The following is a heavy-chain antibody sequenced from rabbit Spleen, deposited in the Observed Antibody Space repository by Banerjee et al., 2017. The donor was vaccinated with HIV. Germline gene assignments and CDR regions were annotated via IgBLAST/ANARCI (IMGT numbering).Heavy chain of an antibody. V-gene: IGHV1S7*01. D-gene: IGHD2-1*01. CDR2: IDPVFGVT. J-gene: IGHJ4*01. CDR1: GFTLSSYY. CDR3: VRDAGYGGYGDTNL. Sequence: QLKESGGGLVQPGGSLKLSCKASGFTLSSYYMNWVRQAPGKGLEWIGYIDPVFGVTYYANWVNGRFTISSHNAQNTLYLQLNSLTAADTATYFCVRDAGYGGYGDTNLWGPGTLVTVS.